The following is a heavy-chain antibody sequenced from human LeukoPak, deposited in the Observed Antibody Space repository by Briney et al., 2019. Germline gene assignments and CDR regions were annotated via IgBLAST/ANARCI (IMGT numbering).Heavy chain of an antibody. D-gene: IGHD6-6*01. V-gene: IGHV4-34*01. CDR1: GGSVSGYY. CDR3: ARGPLDSIAARLAYYYYYGMDV. Sequence: TETLSPTCAVYGGSVSGYYWSWIRQPPGKGLEWIGEINHSGSTNYNPSLKSRVTISVDTSKNQFSLKLSSVTAADTAVYYCARGPLDSIAARLAYYYYYGMDVWGQGTTVTVSS. CDR2: INHSGST. J-gene: IGHJ6*02.